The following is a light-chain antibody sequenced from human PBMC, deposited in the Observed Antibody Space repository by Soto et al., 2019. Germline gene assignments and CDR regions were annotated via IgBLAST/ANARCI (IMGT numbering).Light chain of an antibody. V-gene: IGLV2-8*01. J-gene: IGLJ3*02. CDR2: DVS. CDR3: SSYAGSNNWV. CDR1: SSDVGGYNS. Sequence: QSALTQPPSASGSPGQSVTISCTRTSSDVGGYNSVSWYQQHPGRAPKLMIYDVSKRPSGVPDRFSGSKSGNTASLTVSGLQAEDEADYYCSSYAGSNNWVFGGGTKLTVL.